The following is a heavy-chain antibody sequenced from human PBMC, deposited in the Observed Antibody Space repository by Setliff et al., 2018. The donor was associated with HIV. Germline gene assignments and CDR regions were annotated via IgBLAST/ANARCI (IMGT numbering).Heavy chain of an antibody. CDR2: INTDGSSA. CDR3: ARGGANPSWFDS. J-gene: IGHJ5*01. CDR1: GFTFSAYR. D-gene: IGHD3-16*01. V-gene: IGHV3-74*03. Sequence: PGGSLRLSCAASGFTFSAYRMNWVRQAPGKGLEWVSRINTDGSSATYADSVKGRFTNSRDNAKNTLYLQMDSLRAEDTAVYYCARGGANPSWFDSWGQGTLVTVSS.